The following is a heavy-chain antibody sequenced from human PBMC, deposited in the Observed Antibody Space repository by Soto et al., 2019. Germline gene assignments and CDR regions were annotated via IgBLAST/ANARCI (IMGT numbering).Heavy chain of an antibody. CDR2: IWYDGSNK. J-gene: IGHJ4*02. CDR1: GFTFSSYG. CDR3: ARGGYCSSTCCYWLVDY. V-gene: IGHV3-33*01. D-gene: IGHD2-2*01. Sequence: QVQLVESGRGVVQPGRSLRLSCAASGFTFSSYGMHWVRQAPGKGLEWVAVIWYDGSNKYYADSVKGRFTISRDNSKNALYLQRNSLMDEDTAVYYCARGGYCSSTCCYWLVDYWGQGTLVTVSS.